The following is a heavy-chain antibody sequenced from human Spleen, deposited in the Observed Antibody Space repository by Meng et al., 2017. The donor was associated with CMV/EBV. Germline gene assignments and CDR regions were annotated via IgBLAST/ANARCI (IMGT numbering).Heavy chain of an antibody. CDR2: ISTSGSTI. J-gene: IGHJ4*02. CDR3: ARVGIAGVNYFDY. CDR1: GFTFSNYA. Sequence: GESLKISCAASGFTFSNYAMSWVRQAPGKGLEWVSSISTSGSTIYYADSVQGRFTISRDNAKNSLYLQMNSLRAEDTAVYYCARVGIAGVNYFDYWGQGTLVTVSS. D-gene: IGHD3-22*01. V-gene: IGHV3-48*04.